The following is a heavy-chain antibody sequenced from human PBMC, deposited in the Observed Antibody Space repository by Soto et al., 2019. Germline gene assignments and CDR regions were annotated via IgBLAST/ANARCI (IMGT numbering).Heavy chain of an antibody. CDR2: ISSSSSAI. CDR1: GGTLSRGG. D-gene: IGHD1-26*01. CDR3: ARDRSGIADYYHHGRRSFPAPLST. V-gene: IGHV3-48*02. J-gene: IGHJ4*03. Sequence: GASRRVWWGGSGGTLSRGGMHGGRQVLGHGLEWVSYISSSSSAIYYADSVKGRFTISRDNDKNSLYLQMNSLRDEDTAVYYCARDRSGIADYYHHGRRSFPAPLSTWGQET.